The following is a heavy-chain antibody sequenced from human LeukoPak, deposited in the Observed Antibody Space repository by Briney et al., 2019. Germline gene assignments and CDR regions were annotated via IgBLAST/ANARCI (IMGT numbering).Heavy chain of an antibody. CDR1: GFTFSSYG. CDR3: ARGSYSSGWYYFDY. V-gene: IGHV3-33*01. J-gene: IGHJ4*02. CDR2: IWYDGSNK. Sequence: GRSLRLSCAASGFTFSSYGMHWVRQAPGKGLEWVAVIWYDGSNKYYADSVKGRFTISRDNSKNTLYLQMNSLRAEDTAVCYCARGSYSSGWYYFDYWGQGTLVTVSS. D-gene: IGHD6-19*01.